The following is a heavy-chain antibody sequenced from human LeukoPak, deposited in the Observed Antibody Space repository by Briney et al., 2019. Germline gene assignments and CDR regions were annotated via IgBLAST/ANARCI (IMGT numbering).Heavy chain of an antibody. CDR2: ISAYNGNT. V-gene: IGHV1-18*01. D-gene: IGHD2-15*01. CDR1: GYTFTSYG. Sequence: EASVKVSCKASGYTFTSYGISWVRQAPGQGLEWMGWISAYNGNTNYAQKLQGRVTMTTDTSTSTAYMELRSLRSDDTAVYYCARVDIVVVVAATLSGPDYYYGMDVWGQGTTVTVSS. J-gene: IGHJ6*02. CDR3: ARVDIVVVVAATLSGPDYYYGMDV.